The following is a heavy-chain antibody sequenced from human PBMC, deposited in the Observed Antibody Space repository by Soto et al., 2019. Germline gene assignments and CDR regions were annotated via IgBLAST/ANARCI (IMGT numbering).Heavy chain of an antibody. Sequence: EAQLVESGGGLVQPGGSLRLSCAASGFSVSSTYMSWVRQAPGKGLEWVSVIYISGSTRYADSLRGRFTTSRQNSENTLFLQLMSLIHEDTAVYYCVRGLWFGQLYADLWGKGTLVSVSS. CDR1: GFSVSSTY. CDR2: IYISGST. V-gene: IGHV3-53*04. D-gene: IGHD3-10*01. CDR3: VRGLWFGQLYADL. J-gene: IGHJ5*02.